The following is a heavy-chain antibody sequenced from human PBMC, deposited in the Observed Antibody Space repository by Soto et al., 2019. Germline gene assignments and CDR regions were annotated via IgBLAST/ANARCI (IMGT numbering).Heavy chain of an antibody. J-gene: IGHJ3*01. CDR2: IRGSAGAGAT. CDR1: QFTFSNYA. D-gene: IGHD2-8*01. Sequence: GGSLRLSCVASQFTFSNYAMTWVRQPPGKGLEWVGSIRGSAGAGATHYADSVKGRFTISRDNSKNTLYLQMNSLRAEDTAVYYCTRDPNGYYVGAFDFWDQGSMVTVSS. V-gene: IGHV3-23*01. CDR3: TRDPNGYYVGAFDF.